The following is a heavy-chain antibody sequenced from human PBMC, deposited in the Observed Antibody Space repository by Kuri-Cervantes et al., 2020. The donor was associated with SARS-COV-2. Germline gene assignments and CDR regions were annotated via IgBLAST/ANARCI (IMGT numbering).Heavy chain of an antibody. CDR2: INPSGGST. Sequence: ASVKVSCKASGYTFTSYYMHWVRQAPGQGLEWMGIINPSGGSTSYAQKFQGRVTMTRDTSTDTAYMEMSSLRSEDTAVYYCATVAGAIVGAMAYWGQGTLVTVSS. V-gene: IGHV1-46*01. J-gene: IGHJ4*02. CDR1: GYTFTSYY. D-gene: IGHD1-26*01. CDR3: ATVAGAIVGAMAY.